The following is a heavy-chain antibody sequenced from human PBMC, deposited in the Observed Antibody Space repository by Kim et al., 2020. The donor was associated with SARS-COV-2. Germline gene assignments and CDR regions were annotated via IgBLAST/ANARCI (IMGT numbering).Heavy chain of an antibody. D-gene: IGHD3-22*01. Sequence: SVKVSCKASGGTFSSYAISWVRQAPGQGLEWMGGIIPIFGTANYAQKFQGRVTITADESTSTAYMELSSLRSEDTAVYYCARGVFPLESYDSSGSFDYWGQGTLVTVSS. CDR2: IIPIFGTA. J-gene: IGHJ4*02. V-gene: IGHV1-69*13. CDR3: ARGVFPLESYDSSGSFDY. CDR1: GGTFSSYA.